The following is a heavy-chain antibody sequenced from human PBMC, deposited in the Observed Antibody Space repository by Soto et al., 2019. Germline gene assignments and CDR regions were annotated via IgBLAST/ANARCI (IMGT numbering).Heavy chain of an antibody. Sequence: GSLRLSCAASGFTFSSYAMNWVRQAPGKGLEWVSGITGSGAGSYYSGSVKGRFTISRDNSKNTLYLQMNSLRDEDTAVYYCARECTRGGFLNWFDPWGQGTLVTVSS. CDR2: ITGSGAGS. CDR1: GFTFSSYA. V-gene: IGHV3-23*01. D-gene: IGHD3-10*01. CDR3: ARECTRGGFLNWFDP. J-gene: IGHJ5*02.